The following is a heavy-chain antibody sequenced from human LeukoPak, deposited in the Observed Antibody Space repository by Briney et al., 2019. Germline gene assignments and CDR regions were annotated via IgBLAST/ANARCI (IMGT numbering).Heavy chain of an antibody. Sequence: ASETLSLTCTVSGGSISSSSYYWGWIRQPPGKGLEWIGSIYYSGSTYYNPSLKSRVTISVDTSKNQFSLELSSMTAADTAVYYCARLFDWGSDHWYFDLWGRGTLVTVSS. CDR3: ARLFDWGSDHWYFDL. J-gene: IGHJ2*01. D-gene: IGHD3-9*01. V-gene: IGHV4-39*01. CDR2: IYYSGST. CDR1: GGSISSSSYY.